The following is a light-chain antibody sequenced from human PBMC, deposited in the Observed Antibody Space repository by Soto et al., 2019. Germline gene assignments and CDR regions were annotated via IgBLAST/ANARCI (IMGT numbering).Light chain of an antibody. CDR3: HHYDSSPPYT. CDR1: RSFASSY. V-gene: IGKV3-20*01. CDR2: AAS. J-gene: IGKJ2*01. Sequence: EIVLTQSPATLSLSPGERATLSCRASRSFASSYLAWYQHKPGQAPRLLIYAASGRATGIPDRFIGSGSGTDFTLTISRLEPDDSAVYYCHHYDSSPPYTFGQGTKLEIQ.